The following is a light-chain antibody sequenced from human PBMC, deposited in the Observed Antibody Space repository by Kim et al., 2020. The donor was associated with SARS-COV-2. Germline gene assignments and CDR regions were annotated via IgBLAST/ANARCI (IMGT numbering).Light chain of an antibody. Sequence: AYVGERDTITTQESKKIRNSLKRCQQKKRRTPKGLIYDEAKLEKGVPSRCSGSGAGTDFTFSITSLQPDDIATYYCQQYDNIPITFGQGTRLEIK. CDR2: DEA. V-gene: IGKV1-33*01. J-gene: IGKJ5*01. CDR3: QQYDNIPIT. CDR1: KKIRNS.